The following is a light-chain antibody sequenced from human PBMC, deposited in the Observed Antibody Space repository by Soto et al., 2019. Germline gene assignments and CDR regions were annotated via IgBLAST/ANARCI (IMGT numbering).Light chain of an antibody. V-gene: IGKV1-5*01. CDR3: QFYNSYSWT. Sequence: DIQMTQSPSTLSASVGDRVTITCRANQFISTWVAWFQQKPGKAPRLLIHEASALQSGVPSRFRGSGSGTEFTLSISSLQRDDFATYDCQFYNSYSWTVGQGTKVEI. CDR2: EAS. J-gene: IGKJ1*01. CDR1: QFISTW.